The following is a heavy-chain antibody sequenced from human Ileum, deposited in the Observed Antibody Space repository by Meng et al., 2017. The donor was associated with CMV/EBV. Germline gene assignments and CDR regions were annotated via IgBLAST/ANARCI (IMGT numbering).Heavy chain of an antibody. Sequence: SETLSLTCTVSGGSISSYYWSWIRQPPGKGLEWIGYIYYSGSTNYNPSLKSRVTISVDTYKNQFSLKLSSVTAADTAVYYCARLSPKESYCYGMDVWGQGTTVTVSS. J-gene: IGHJ6*02. V-gene: IGHV4-59*01. CDR3: ARLSPKESYCYGMDV. CDR2: IYYSGST. CDR1: GGSISSYY. D-gene: IGHD2/OR15-2a*01.